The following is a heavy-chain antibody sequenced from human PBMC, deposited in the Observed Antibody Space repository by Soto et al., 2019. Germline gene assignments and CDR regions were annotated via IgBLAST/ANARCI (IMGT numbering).Heavy chain of an antibody. CDR2: IYSGGST. V-gene: IGHV3-53*01. J-gene: IGHJ6*02. Sequence: GGSLRLSCAASGFTVSSNYMSWVRQAPGKGLEWVSVIYSGGSTYYADSVKGRFTISRDNSKNTLYLQMNSLRAEDTAVYYCARYPSYYYGMDVWGQGTTVTVSS. CDR1: GFTVSSNY. CDR3: ARYPSYYYGMDV.